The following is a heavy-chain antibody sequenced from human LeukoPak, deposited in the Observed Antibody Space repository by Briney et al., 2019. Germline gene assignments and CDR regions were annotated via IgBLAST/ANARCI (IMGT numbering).Heavy chain of an antibody. D-gene: IGHD3-10*01. Sequence: GGSLRLSCAASGFTFSSYSMNWVRQAPGKGLEWVSYISSTSGTRYYADSVRGRFTISRDNAKNSLYLQVSSLRAEDTAIYYCARRFDIWGQGTMVTVSS. CDR3: ARRFDI. CDR1: GFTFSSYS. V-gene: IGHV3-48*01. J-gene: IGHJ3*02. CDR2: ISSTSGTR.